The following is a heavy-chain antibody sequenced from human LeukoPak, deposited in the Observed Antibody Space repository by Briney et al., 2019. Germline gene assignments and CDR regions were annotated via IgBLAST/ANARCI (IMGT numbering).Heavy chain of an antibody. J-gene: IGHJ3*02. CDR3: AREYDSRSANAFDI. D-gene: IGHD3-22*01. CDR1: GFTVSSNY. CDR2: IYSGGST. Sequence: GGSLRLSCAASGFTVSSNYMSWVRQAPGKGLEWVSVIYSGGSTYYADSVKGRFTISRDNSKNTLYLQMNSLRAEDTAVYYCAREYDSRSANAFDIWGQGTMVTVSS. V-gene: IGHV3-66*01.